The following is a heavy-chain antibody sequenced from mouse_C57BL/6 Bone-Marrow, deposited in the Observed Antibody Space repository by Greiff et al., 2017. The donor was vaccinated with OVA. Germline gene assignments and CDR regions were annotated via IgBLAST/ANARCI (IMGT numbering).Heavy chain of an antibody. V-gene: IGHV1-76*01. Sequence: QVQLKQSGAELVRPGASVKLSCKASGYTFTDYYINWVKQRPGQGLEWIARIYPGSGNTYYNEKFKGKATLTAEKSSSTAYMQLSSLTSEDSAVYFCARPAYYSNLFAYWGQGTLVTVSA. CDR2: IYPGSGNT. CDR1: GYTFTDYY. CDR3: ARPAYYSNLFAY. J-gene: IGHJ3*01. D-gene: IGHD2-5*01.